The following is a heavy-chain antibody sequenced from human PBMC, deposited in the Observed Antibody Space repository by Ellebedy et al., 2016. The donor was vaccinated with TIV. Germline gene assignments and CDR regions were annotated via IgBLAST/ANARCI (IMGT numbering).Heavy chain of an antibody. CDR1: GGSISSGDYY. Sequence: MPSETLSLTCTVSGGSISSGDYYWSWIRQHPGKGLEWIGYIYNSGRTYYNPSLKSRVTISIDTFKSQFSLRLGSVTAADTAVYYCARALTMVRGGGFDPWGQGTLVTVSP. D-gene: IGHD3-10*01. CDR3: ARALTMVRGGGFDP. CDR2: IYNSGRT. V-gene: IGHV4-31*03. J-gene: IGHJ5*02.